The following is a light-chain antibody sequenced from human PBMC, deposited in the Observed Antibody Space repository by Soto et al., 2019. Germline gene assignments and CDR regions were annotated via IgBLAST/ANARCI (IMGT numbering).Light chain of an antibody. Sequence: QSVLTQPPSVSGAPGQRVTISCTGSSSNIGAGYDGHWYQQLPGTAPKPLIYGNSNRPSGVPDRFSGSKSGTSASLAITGLQAEDEADYYCQSYDSSLSGIGTGTKVTVL. CDR1: SSNIGAGYD. V-gene: IGLV1-40*01. CDR3: QSYDSSLSG. J-gene: IGLJ1*01. CDR2: GNS.